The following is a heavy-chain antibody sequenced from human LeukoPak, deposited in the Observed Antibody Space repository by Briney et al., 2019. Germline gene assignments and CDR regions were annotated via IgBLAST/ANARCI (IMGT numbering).Heavy chain of an antibody. CDR3: ARDWYYYGSGSYFSAKYYYYGMDV. V-gene: IGHV4-59*01. CDR2: IYYSGST. J-gene: IGHJ6*02. CDR1: GGSISSYY. Sequence: SETLSLTCTVSGGSISSYYWSWIRQPPGKGLEWIGYIYYSGSTNYNPSLKSRVTISVDTSKNQFSLKLSSVTAADTAVYYCARDWYYYGSGSYFSAKYYYYGMDVWGQGTTVTVSS. D-gene: IGHD3-10*01.